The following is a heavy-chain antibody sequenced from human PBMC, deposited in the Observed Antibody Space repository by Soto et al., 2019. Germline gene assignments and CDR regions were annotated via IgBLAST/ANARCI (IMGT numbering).Heavy chain of an antibody. CDR3: AREPRIAVAGDYYYYYYGMDV. CDR1: GSNFINYA. V-gene: IGHV3-11*01. CDR2: ISSSGSTI. Sequence: GGSLRLCYAASGSNFINYAMTWVRQAPGEGLEWVSYISSSGSTIYYADSVKGRFTISRDNAKNSLYLQMNSLRAEDTAVYYCAREPRIAVAGDYYYYYYGMDVWGQGTTVTVSS. D-gene: IGHD6-19*01. J-gene: IGHJ6*02.